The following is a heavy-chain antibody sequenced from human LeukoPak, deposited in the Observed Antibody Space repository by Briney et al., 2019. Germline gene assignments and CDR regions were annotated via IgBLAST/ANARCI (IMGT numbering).Heavy chain of an antibody. V-gene: IGHV3-30*04. CDR3: AKAVDTAMVTD. CDR2: ISYDGSNK. Sequence: PGGSLRLSCAASGFTFSSYAMHWVRQAPGKGLEWVAVISYDGSNKYYADSVNGRFTISRDNSKNTLYLQMNSLRAEDTAVYYCAKAVDTAMVTDWGQGTLVTVSS. CDR1: GFTFSSYA. J-gene: IGHJ4*02. D-gene: IGHD5-18*01.